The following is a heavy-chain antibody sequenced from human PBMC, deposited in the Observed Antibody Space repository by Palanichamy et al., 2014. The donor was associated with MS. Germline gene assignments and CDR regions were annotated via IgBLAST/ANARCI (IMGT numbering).Heavy chain of an antibody. D-gene: IGHD5-18*01. CDR3: IRDNYGYDF. Sequence: EVQLVESGGVLVQPGGSLTLSCAASGFTFSHFWVHWVRQAPGKGLVWVSRIDSGGINTDYADSVKGRFTVSRDNAKNTLYLQMNSLRAEDTAVYYCIRDNYGYDFWGQGTLVTVSS. V-gene: IGHV3-74*01. CDR2: IDSGGINT. CDR1: GFTFSHFW. J-gene: IGHJ4*02.